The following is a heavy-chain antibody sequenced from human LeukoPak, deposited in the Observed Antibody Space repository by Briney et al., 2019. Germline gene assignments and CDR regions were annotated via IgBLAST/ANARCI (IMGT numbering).Heavy chain of an antibody. CDR2: IYYSGST. V-gene: IGHV4-59*12. Sequence: VKPSETLSLTCTVSGGSISSYYWSWIRQPPGKGLEWIGYIYYSGSTYYNPSLKSRVTISVDRSKNQFSLKLSSVTAADTAVYYCARIYCSSTSCYYFDYWGQGTLVTVSS. CDR1: GGSISSYY. CDR3: ARIYCSSTSCYYFDY. J-gene: IGHJ4*02. D-gene: IGHD2-2*01.